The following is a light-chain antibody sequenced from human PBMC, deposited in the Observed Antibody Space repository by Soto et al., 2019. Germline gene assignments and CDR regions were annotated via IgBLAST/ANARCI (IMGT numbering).Light chain of an antibody. CDR1: STDLGGYNY. CDR2: EVN. J-gene: IGLJ3*02. V-gene: IGLV2-8*01. CDR3: AAWHDSLNGPV. Sequence: QSALTQPPSASGSPGQSVTISCTGTSTDLGGYNYVSWYQQHPGKAPKLMIYEVNLRPSGVPDRFSGSKSGTSASLAISGLQSEDEADYYCAAWHDSLNGPVFGGGTQLTVL.